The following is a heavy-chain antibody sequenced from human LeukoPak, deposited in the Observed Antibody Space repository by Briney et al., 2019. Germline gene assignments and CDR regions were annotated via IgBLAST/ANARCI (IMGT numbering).Heavy chain of an antibody. Sequence: ASVKVSCKASGYTFTSYGISWVRQAPGQGLEWMGWISGYNGNTNYAQKLQGRVTMTTDTSTSTAYMELRSLRSGDTAVYYCASTRVVAGTASFDYWGQGTLVTVSS. J-gene: IGHJ4*02. CDR3: ASTRVVAGTASFDY. CDR2: ISGYNGNT. CDR1: GYTFTSYG. D-gene: IGHD6-19*01. V-gene: IGHV1-18*01.